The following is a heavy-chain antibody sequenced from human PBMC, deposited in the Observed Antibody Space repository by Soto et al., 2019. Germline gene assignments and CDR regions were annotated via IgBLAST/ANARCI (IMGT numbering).Heavy chain of an antibody. J-gene: IGHJ4*02. V-gene: IGHV4-59*01. CDR2: IYYSGST. Sequence: SXTLSLTCTVSGGSRSSYYCSWIRQPPGKGLEWIGYIYYSGSTNYNPSLKSRVTISVDTSKNQFSLKLSSVTAADTAVYYCARDFFGGANAFDYWGQGTLVTVSS. CDR1: GGSRSSYY. D-gene: IGHD1-26*01. CDR3: ARDFFGGANAFDY.